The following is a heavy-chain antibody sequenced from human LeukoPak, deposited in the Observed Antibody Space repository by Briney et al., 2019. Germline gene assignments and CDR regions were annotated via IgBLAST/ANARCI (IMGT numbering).Heavy chain of an antibody. V-gene: IGHV4-61*01. CDR2: IYYSGST. Sequence: SETLSLTCTVSGGSISSGSYYWSWIRQPPGKGLEWIGYIYYSGSTNYNPSLKSRVTISVDTSKNQFSLKLSSVTAADTAVYYCARVRLTIFGVAEYYYYYYMDVWGKGTTVAVSS. J-gene: IGHJ6*03. CDR1: GGSISSGSYY. D-gene: IGHD3-3*01. CDR3: ARVRLTIFGVAEYYYYYYMDV.